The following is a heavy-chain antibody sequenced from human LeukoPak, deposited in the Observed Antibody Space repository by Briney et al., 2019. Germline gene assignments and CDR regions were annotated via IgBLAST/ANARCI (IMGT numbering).Heavy chain of an antibody. J-gene: IGHJ6*02. CDR2: ISYDGSNK. D-gene: IGHD3-10*01. V-gene: IGHV3-30*18. Sequence: GGSLRLSCAASGFTFGSYGMHWVRQAPGKGLEWVAVISYDGSNKYYADSVKGRFTISRDNSKNTLYLQMNSLRAEDTAVYYCAKDASELGNYYGMDVWGQGTTVTVSS. CDR3: AKDASELGNYYGMDV. CDR1: GFTFGSYG.